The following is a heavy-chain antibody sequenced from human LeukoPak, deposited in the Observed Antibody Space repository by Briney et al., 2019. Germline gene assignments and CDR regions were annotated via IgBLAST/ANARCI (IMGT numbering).Heavy chain of an antibody. V-gene: IGHV4-59*08. CDR2: IYYSGST. CDR1: GGSISSYY. Sequence: SETLSLTCTVSGGSISSYYWSWIRQPPGKGLEWIGYIYYSGSTNYNPSLKSRVTISVDMSKNQFSLKLSSVTAADTAVYYCARSRSWYLNWFDPWGQGTLVTVSS. CDR3: ARSRSWYLNWFDP. D-gene: IGHD6-13*01. J-gene: IGHJ5*02.